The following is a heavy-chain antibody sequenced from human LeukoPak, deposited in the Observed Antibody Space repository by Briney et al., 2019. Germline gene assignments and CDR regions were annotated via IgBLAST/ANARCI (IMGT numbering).Heavy chain of an antibody. J-gene: IGHJ4*02. CDR3: AKDMGEDGSSYLDY. CDR2: ISGSGART. D-gene: IGHD1-26*01. V-gene: IGHV3-23*01. Sequence: PGGSLRLSCAASGFTFSSYAMSWVRQAPGKGLEWVSAISGSGARTYYAGSVKGRFTISRDTYKNTVYLQMNSLRAEDTAVYYCAKDMGEDGSSYLDYWGQGTLVTVSS. CDR1: GFTFSSYA.